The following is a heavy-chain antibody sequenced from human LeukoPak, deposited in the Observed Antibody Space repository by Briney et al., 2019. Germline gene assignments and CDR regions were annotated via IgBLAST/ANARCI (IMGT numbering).Heavy chain of an antibody. CDR3: ANRYGGYLVDP. J-gene: IGHJ5*02. CDR1: GFTVSSNY. D-gene: IGHD5-12*01. CDR2: ISGSGGST. V-gene: IGHV3-23*01. Sequence: GGSLRLSCAASGFTVSSNYMSWVRQAPGKGLEWVSAISGSGGSTYYADSVKGRFTISRDNSKNTLYLQMNSLRAEDTAVYYCANRYGGYLVDPWGQGTLVTVSS.